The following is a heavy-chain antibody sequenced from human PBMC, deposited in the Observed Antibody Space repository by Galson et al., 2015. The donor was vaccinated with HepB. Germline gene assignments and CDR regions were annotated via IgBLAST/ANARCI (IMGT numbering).Heavy chain of an antibody. D-gene: IGHD3-22*01. J-gene: IGHJ6*03. CDR1: GFTFSSYS. Sequence: SLRLSCAASGFTFSSYSMNWVRQAPGKGLEWVGRIKSKTDGGTTDYAAPVKGRFTISRDDSKNTLYLQMNSLKTEDTAVYYCTTAATMIGFNYYYYYYMDVWGKGTTVTVSS. CDR2: IKSKTDGGTT. CDR3: TTAATMIGFNYYYYYYMDV. V-gene: IGHV3-15*07.